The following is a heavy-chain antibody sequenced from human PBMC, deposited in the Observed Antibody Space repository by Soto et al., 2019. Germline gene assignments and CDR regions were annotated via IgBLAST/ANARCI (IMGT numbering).Heavy chain of an antibody. J-gene: IGHJ4*02. CDR2: INAAIGNT. CDR3: ARRNVYGSGSYSFDY. CDR1: GYTFTNYA. Sequence: QVQLVQSGAEVKKPGASVKVSCKASGYTFTNYAMHWVRQAPGQRLEWMGWINAAIGNTKYSQKFQGSVTITRDTSANTAYMEWSSMRSEEAAVYYCARRNVYGSGSYSFDYWGQGTLVTVSS. D-gene: IGHD3-10*01. V-gene: IGHV1-3*01.